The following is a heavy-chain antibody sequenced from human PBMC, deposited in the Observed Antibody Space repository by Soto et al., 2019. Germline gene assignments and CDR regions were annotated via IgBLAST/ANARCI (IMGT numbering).Heavy chain of an antibody. D-gene: IGHD6-19*01. V-gene: IGHV3-30*18. CDR3: AKADSSGWYWYYYYYYGMDV. Sequence: GGSLRLSCAASGFTFSSYGMHWVRQAPGKGLEWVAVISYDGSNKYYADSVKGRFTISRDNSKNTLYLQMNSLRAEDTAVYYCAKADSSGWYWYYYYYYGMDVWGQGTTVTVS. CDR1: GFTFSSYG. CDR2: ISYDGSNK. J-gene: IGHJ6*02.